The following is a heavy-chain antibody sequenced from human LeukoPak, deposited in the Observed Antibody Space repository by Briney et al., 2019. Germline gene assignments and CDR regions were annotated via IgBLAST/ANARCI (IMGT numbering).Heavy chain of an antibody. Sequence: PGGSLRLSCAASGFIFSNYAMSWVRQAPGKGLEWVSGISGSGATTYYADSVKGRFTTSRDNSKNTLYLQMNSLRVEDTAVYYCAKVGEAGRSWYDYFDYWGQGTLVTVSS. CDR2: ISGSGATT. CDR1: GFIFSNYA. D-gene: IGHD6-13*01. V-gene: IGHV3-23*01. J-gene: IGHJ4*02. CDR3: AKVGEAGRSWYDYFDY.